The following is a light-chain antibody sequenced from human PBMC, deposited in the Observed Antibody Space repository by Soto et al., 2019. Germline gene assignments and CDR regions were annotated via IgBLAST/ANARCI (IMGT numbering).Light chain of an antibody. Sequence: EIVLTQSPATLSLSPGERATLSCRASQSISSYLAWYQQKPGQAPRLLIYDASNRATGIPARFSGSGSGTDFTLTISSLEPEDFAVYYCQHRSNLPLFTFGPGTKVDIK. CDR1: QSISSY. CDR3: QHRSNLPLFT. J-gene: IGKJ3*01. CDR2: DAS. V-gene: IGKV3-11*01.